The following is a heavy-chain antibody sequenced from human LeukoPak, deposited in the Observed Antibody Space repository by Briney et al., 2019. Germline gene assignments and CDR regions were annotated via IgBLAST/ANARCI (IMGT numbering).Heavy chain of an antibody. J-gene: IGHJ4*02. CDR2: IYSGGST. V-gene: IGHV3-53*01. CDR1: GFTVSSNY. D-gene: IGHD2-15*01. CDR3: ATDPTSGCSGGSCYSRPFDY. Sequence: GGSLRLSCAASGFTVSSNYMSWVRQAPGKGLEWVSVIYSGGSTYYADSVKGRFTISRDNSKNTLYLQMNSLRAEDTAVYYCATDPTSGCSGGSCYSRPFDYWGQGTLVTVSS.